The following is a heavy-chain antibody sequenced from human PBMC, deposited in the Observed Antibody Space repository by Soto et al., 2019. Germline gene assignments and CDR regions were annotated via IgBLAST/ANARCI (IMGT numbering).Heavy chain of an antibody. J-gene: IGHJ5*02. CDR1: GFTFTSSA. CDR2: IVVGSGNT. V-gene: IGHV1-58*02. D-gene: IGHD2-2*01. CDR3: AAGYCSSTSCYADWFDP. Sequence: QMQLVQSGPEVKKPGTSVKVSCKASGFTFTSSAMQWVRQARGQRLEWIGWIVVGSGNTNYAQKVQERVTITRDMSTSTAYMELSSLRSEDTAVYYCAAGYCSSTSCYADWFDPWGQGTLVTVSS.